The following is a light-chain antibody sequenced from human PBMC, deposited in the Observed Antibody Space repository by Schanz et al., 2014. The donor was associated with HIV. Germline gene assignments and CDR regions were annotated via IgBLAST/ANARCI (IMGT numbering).Light chain of an antibody. Sequence: EIVMTQSPVTLSVSPGERATLSCRASQSVSSSYLAWYQQNPGQAPRPLIYGAFSRATGVPARFSGSGSGTEFTLTIRSLQSEDIAVYYCQQYNNWPWTFGQGTKVEIK. J-gene: IGKJ1*01. CDR3: QQYNNWPWT. CDR1: QSVSSSY. CDR2: GAF. V-gene: IGKV3-15*01.